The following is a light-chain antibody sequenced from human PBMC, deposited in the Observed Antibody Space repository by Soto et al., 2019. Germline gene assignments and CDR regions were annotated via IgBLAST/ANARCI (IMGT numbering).Light chain of an antibody. CDR2: GNS. V-gene: IGLV1-40*01. Sequence: QSALTQPPSVSGAPGQRVTISCTGSSSDIGAGYDVHWYQQLPGTAPKLLIYGNSDRPSGVPDRFSGSKSGTSASLAITGLQAEDEADYYCQSYDNSLSAYVFGTGTKVTVL. CDR3: QSYDNSLSAYV. J-gene: IGLJ1*01. CDR1: SSDIGAGYD.